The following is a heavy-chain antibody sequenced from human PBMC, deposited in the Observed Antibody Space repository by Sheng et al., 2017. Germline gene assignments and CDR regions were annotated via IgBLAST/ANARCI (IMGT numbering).Heavy chain of an antibody. V-gene: IGHV3-48*03. CDR3: VQGNCGSDCYRR. CDR1: GFTFTNYP. CDR2: ISSSGGTI. Sequence: VQLVESGGGVVQPGRSLRLSCAASGFTFTNYPMHWVRQAPGKGPEWLAYISSSGGTINYADSVMGRFTISRDDAKTSLYLQMNSLRADDTAAYYCVQGNCGSDCYRRWGHGTLVTVSS. D-gene: IGHD2-21*01. J-gene: IGHJ4*01.